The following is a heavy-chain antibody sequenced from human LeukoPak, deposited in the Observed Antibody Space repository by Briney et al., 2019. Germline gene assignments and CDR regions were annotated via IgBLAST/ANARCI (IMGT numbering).Heavy chain of an antibody. J-gene: IGHJ3*02. Sequence: GSLRLSCAASGFTFSDYWMSWVRQAPGKGLEWVANIKQDGSEKYYVDSVKGRCTISRDNAKNSLHLQMNSLRAEDTAVYYCARDPSAFDIWGQGTMVTVSS. CDR3: ARDPSAFDI. CDR1: GFTFSDYW. V-gene: IGHV3-7*05. CDR2: IKQDGSEK.